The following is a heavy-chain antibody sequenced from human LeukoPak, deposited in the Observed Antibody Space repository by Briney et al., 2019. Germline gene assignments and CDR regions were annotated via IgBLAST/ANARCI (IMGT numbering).Heavy chain of an antibody. D-gene: IGHD3-3*01. CDR3: ARGGRFYDFWSGSLVFDI. V-gene: IGHV3-7*01. J-gene: IGHJ3*02. CDR1: GFTFSSYW. CDR2: IKQDGSEK. Sequence: GGSLRLSCAASGFTFSSYWMSWVRQAPGKGLEWVANIKQDGSEKYYVDSVKGRFTISRDNAKNSLYLQMNSLRAEDTAVYYCARGGRFYDFWSGSLVFDIWGQGTMVTVSS.